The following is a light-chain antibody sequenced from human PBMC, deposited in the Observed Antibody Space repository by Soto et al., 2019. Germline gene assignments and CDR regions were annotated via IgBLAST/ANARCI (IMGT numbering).Light chain of an antibody. J-gene: IGLJ1*01. CDR1: SSDVGGYNY. CDR3: SSYTTDISPYV. CDR2: EVS. Sequence: QSALTQPASVSGSPGQSITISCTGTSSDVGGYNYVSWYQQHPGKAPKLIIYEVSNWPSGVSNRFSGSKSGNTASLTISGLQAEDEADYYCSSYTTDISPYVFGTGTKVTVL. V-gene: IGLV2-14*01.